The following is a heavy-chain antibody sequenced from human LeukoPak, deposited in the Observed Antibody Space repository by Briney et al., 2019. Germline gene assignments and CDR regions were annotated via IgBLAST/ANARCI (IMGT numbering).Heavy chain of an antibody. J-gene: IGHJ6*02. CDR1: GFPFSSYA. D-gene: IGHD1-26*01. Sequence: GGSLRLSCAASGFPFSSYAMSWGRQAPGKGLEWVSAISGSGGSTYYADSVKGRFTISRDNSKNTLYLQMNSLRAEDTAVYYCAKAAVGARSLHYYYYYGVDVWGQGTTVTVSS. V-gene: IGHV3-23*01. CDR2: ISGSGGST. CDR3: AKAAVGARSLHYYYYYGVDV.